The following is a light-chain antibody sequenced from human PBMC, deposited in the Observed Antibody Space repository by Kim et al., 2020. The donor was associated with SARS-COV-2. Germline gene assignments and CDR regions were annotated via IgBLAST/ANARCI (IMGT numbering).Light chain of an antibody. CDR2: DAS. Sequence: SVSPGERASLSCRASQSVSSSLAWYQQKPGQAPRLLIYDASSGATGIPARFSGSGSGTEFTLTISSLQSEDFAVYYCQQYNNWPYTFGQGTKLEI. CDR3: QQYNNWPYT. J-gene: IGKJ2*01. V-gene: IGKV3-15*01. CDR1: QSVSSS.